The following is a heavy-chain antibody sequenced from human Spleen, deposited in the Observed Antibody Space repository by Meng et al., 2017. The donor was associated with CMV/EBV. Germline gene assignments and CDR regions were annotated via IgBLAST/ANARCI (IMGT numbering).Heavy chain of an antibody. CDR1: GGSVSGSTYH. CDR2: IYYNGST. CDR3: ARVTGPAARGYYYYQYGMDV. Sequence: GSLRLSCTVSGGSVSGSTYHWGWIRQPPGKGLEWIGSIYYNGSTYNNPSLKSRVTISVDTSKNQFSLKLSSVTAADTAVYYCARVTGPAARGYYYYQYGMDVWGQGTTVTVSS. D-gene: IGHD2-2*01. V-gene: IGHV4-39*07. J-gene: IGHJ6*02.